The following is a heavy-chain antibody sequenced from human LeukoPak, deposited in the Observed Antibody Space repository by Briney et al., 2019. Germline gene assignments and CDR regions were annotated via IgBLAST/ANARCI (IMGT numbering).Heavy chain of an antibody. J-gene: IGHJ4*02. V-gene: IGHV3-9*01. D-gene: IGHD5-12*01. CDR2: ISWNSGSI. CDR3: AKVADSGYDY. Sequence: GRSLRLSCAASAFTFHDYAMHWVRQAPGKGLEWVSGISWNSGSIGYADSVKGRFTISRDNAKNSLYLQMNSLRAEDTALYYCAKVADSGYDYWGQGTLVTVSS. CDR1: AFTFHDYA.